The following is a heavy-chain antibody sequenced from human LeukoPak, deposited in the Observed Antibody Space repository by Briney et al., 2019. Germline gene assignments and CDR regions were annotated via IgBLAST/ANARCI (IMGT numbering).Heavy chain of an antibody. Sequence: ASVKVSCKASGYTSTSYGISWVRQAPGQGLEWMGWISAYNGNTNYAQKLQGRVTMTTDTSTSTAYMELRSLRSDDTAVYHCARDGRAAGDSDAFDIWGQGTMVTVSS. CDR2: ISAYNGNT. CDR3: ARDGRAAGDSDAFDI. J-gene: IGHJ3*02. V-gene: IGHV1-18*01. D-gene: IGHD6-13*01. CDR1: GYTSTSYG.